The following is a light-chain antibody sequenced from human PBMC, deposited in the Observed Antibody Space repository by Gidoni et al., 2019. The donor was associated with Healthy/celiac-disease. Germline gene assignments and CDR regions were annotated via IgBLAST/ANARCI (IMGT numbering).Light chain of an antibody. Sequence: LSASVGDRVTITCRASQSISSYLNWYQQKPGKAPKLLIYAASSLQSGVPSRFSGSGSGTDFTLTISSLQPEDFATYYCRQSYSTPWTFGQGTKVEIK. V-gene: IGKV1-39*01. CDR1: QSISSY. CDR2: AAS. CDR3: RQSYSTPWT. J-gene: IGKJ1*01.